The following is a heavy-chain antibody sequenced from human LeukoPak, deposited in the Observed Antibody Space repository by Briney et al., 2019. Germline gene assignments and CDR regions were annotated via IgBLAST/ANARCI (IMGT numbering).Heavy chain of an antibody. CDR1: GFSVSSYD. CDR2: IGIADDT. D-gene: IGHD3-16*01. CDR3: ARARGGEYFDY. Sequence: GGSLRLSCAASGFSVSSYDMHWVRQATGKGLEWVSVIGIADDTYYPGSVKGRFTISRENGNNSLYLQMNSLRAGDTAVYYCARARGGEYFDYWGQGTLVTVSS. V-gene: IGHV3-13*01. J-gene: IGHJ4*02.